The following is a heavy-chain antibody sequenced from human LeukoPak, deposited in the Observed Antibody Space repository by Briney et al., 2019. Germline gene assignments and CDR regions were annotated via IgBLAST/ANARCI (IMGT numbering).Heavy chain of an antibody. V-gene: IGHV4-30-2*01. CDR3: ARALAAAVPFWFDP. CDR2: IYHSGST. CDR1: GGSISSGGYS. Sequence: SQTLSLTCAVSGGSISSGGYSWSWIRQPPGKGLEWIGYIYHSGSTYYNPSLKSRVTISVDRSKNQFSLKLSSVTAADTAVYYCARALAAAVPFWFDPWGQGTLVTVPS. J-gene: IGHJ5*02. D-gene: IGHD6-13*01.